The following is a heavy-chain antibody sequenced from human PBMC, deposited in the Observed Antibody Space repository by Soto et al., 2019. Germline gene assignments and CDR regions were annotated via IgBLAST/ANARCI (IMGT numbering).Heavy chain of an antibody. D-gene: IGHD2-15*01. Sequence: QITLKESGPTLVKPTQTLTLTCTFSGFSLSTSGVGVGWIRQPPGKALEWLALIYWDDDKRYSPSLKSRLTITKDTSKNQVVLTMTNMDPVDTATYYCAHRLASGRDNWFDPWGQGTLVTVSS. CDR3: AHRLASGRDNWFDP. CDR2: IYWDDDK. V-gene: IGHV2-5*02. J-gene: IGHJ5*02. CDR1: GFSLSTSGVG.